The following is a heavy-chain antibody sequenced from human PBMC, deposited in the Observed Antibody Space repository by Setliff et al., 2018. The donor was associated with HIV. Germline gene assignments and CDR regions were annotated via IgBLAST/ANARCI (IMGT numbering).Heavy chain of an antibody. V-gene: IGHV1-69*13. J-gene: IGHJ4*02. CDR3: ARHSIYSYGYPYFDY. Sequence: SVKVSCKASGGTFSSYAISWVRQAPGQGLEWMGGITPIFGTANYAQKFQGRVTITADESTSTAYMELSSLRSEDTAVYYCARHSIYSYGYPYFDYWGQGTLVTVSS. D-gene: IGHD5-18*01. CDR2: ITPIFGTA. CDR1: GGTFSSYA.